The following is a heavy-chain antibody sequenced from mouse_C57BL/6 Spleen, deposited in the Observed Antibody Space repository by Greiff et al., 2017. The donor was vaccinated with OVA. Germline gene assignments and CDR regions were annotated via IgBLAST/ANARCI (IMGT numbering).Heavy chain of an antibody. D-gene: IGHD2-2*01. Sequence: VQLKESGGGLVKPGGSLKLSCAASGFTFSDYGMHWVRQAPEKGLEWVAYISSGSSTIYYADTVKGRFTISRDNAKNTLFLQMTSLRSEDTAMYYCARPGGGYDGYYAMDYWGQGTSVTVSS. CDR2: ISSGSSTI. CDR1: GFTFSDYG. J-gene: IGHJ4*01. CDR3: ARPGGGYDGYYAMDY. V-gene: IGHV5-17*01.